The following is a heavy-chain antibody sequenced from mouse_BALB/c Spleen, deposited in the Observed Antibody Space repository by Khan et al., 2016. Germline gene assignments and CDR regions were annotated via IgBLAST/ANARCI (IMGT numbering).Heavy chain of an antibody. D-gene: IGHD1-1*01. V-gene: IGHV1-82*01. CDR1: GYAFSTSW. Sequence: QVQLQQSGPELVESGASVKNFCKVSGYAFSTSWMNWVKQRPGQGLEWIGRIYPGEGDTNYHGKFKGEATRTAGDSSSTAYIQLSSMSSVDSAVYFWAREFGVDHLSFDAWGLGASLAVSS. CDR3: AREFGVDHLSFDA. J-gene: IGHJ2*02. CDR2: IYPGEGDT.